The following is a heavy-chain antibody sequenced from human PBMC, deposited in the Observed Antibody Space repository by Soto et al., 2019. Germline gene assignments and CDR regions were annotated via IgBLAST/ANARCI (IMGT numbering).Heavy chain of an antibody. V-gene: IGHV3-30-3*01. CDR1: GFTFSTYA. CDR3: AKDSDGNSYFDY. Sequence: LRLSCAASGFTFSTYAIHRVRQAPGKGLEWVALISSHGIDKFYADSVKGRFTISRDNSRNTLYLQLNSLRPEDTAVYYCAKDSDGNSYFDYWGQGTLVTVSS. J-gene: IGHJ4*02. D-gene: IGHD4-4*01. CDR2: ISSHGIDK.